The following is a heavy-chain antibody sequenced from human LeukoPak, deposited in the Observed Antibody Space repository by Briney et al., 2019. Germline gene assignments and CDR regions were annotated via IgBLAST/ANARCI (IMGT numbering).Heavy chain of an antibody. CDR3: TRDRMSVTY. CDR2: IKSKAYSVRT. V-gene: IGHV3-49*04. Sequence: GSLRLSCSASGFTFSSHGMHGVGPAPGKGLEGVGFIKSKAYSVRTEYAAPVKGRFSISRDDSKSSAYLQMNSLKTENTAVEYCTRDRMSVTYWGQGTLVTVSS. J-gene: IGHJ4*02. D-gene: IGHD5/OR15-5a*01. CDR1: GFTFSSHG.